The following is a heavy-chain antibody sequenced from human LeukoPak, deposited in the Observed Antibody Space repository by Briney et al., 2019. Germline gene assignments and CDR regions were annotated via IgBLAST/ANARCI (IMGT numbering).Heavy chain of an antibody. CDR1: GFTFRSYA. J-gene: IGHJ4*02. V-gene: IGHV3-30-3*01. CDR2: ISPDGNNK. Sequence: GGSLRFSCAAPGFTFRSYAMHWVRKAPGKGLEWVAAISPDGNNKYYADSVKGRFTISRDNSKSTLYLQMNSLRAEDTAVYYCARDEYLWVVIQLGLFDYWGQGNLVTVSS. D-gene: IGHD2-2*01. CDR3: ARDEYLWVVIQLGLFDY.